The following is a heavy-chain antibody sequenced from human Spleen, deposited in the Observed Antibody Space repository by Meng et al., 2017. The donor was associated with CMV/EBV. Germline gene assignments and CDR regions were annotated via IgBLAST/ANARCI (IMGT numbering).Heavy chain of an antibody. Sequence: SETLSLTCTVYGGSFSGYYWTWIRQPPGKGLEWIGEVNHSENTNYNPSLKSRVTISVDTSKNQFSLKLSSVTAADTAVYYCARDSRGRWLRGGWGMDVWGQGTTVTVSS. CDR2: VNHSENT. V-gene: IGHV4-34*01. D-gene: IGHD5-12*01. CDR1: GGSFSGYY. CDR3: ARDSRGRWLRGGWGMDV. J-gene: IGHJ6*02.